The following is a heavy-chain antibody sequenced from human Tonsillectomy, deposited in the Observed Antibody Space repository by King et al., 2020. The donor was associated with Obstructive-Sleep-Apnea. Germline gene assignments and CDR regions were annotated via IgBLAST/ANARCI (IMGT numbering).Heavy chain of an antibody. D-gene: IGHD1-20*01. CDR3: ARGYNWNDAYYFDY. J-gene: IGHJ4*02. CDR2: IYYSGST. Sequence: VQLQESGPGQVKPSQNLSLTCTVSGGSISRGGNDWSWIRQHPGKGLEWIGYIYYSGSTYYNPSLKSRVTISVDTSKNQFSLKLSSVTAADTAVYYCARGYNWNDAYYFDYWGQGTLVTVSS. CDR1: GGSISRGGND. V-gene: IGHV4-31*03.